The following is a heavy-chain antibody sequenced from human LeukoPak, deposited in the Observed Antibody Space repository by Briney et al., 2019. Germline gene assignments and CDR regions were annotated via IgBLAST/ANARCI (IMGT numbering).Heavy chain of an antibody. CDR2: ISGSGGST. CDR3: VRGGSRQPFDY. V-gene: IGHV3-23*01. D-gene: IGHD1-26*01. CDR1: GFTFSSYG. Sequence: PGGSLRLSCAASGFTFSSYGMTWVRQAPGKGLEWVSGISGSGGSTYYADSVKGRFTISRDNSKNTLYLQMNSLRVEDTAVYYCVRGGSRQPFDYWGQGTLVTVSS. J-gene: IGHJ4*02.